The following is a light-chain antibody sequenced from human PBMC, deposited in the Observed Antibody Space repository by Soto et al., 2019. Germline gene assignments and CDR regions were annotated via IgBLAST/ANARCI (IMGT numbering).Light chain of an antibody. CDR3: QQYGSFSPIT. Sequence: DIQMTQSPSTLSASLIDRVTVTCRVRRRISNWLVWYQTRPGIAPKLLIFDASNLQSGVPSRFSRSGSGTEFTLSISRLQTDDFATYYCQQYGSFSPITFGAAPKVHIK. CDR1: RRISNW. V-gene: IGKV1-5*01. J-gene: IGKJ4*01. CDR2: DAS.